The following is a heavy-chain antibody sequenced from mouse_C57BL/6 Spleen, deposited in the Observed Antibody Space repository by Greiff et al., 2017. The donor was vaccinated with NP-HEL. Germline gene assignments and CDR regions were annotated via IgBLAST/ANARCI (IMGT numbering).Heavy chain of an antibody. J-gene: IGHJ4*01. V-gene: IGHV1-61*01. CDR2: IYPSDSET. D-gene: IGHD2-4*01. Sequence: VQLQQPGAELVRPGSSVKLSCKASGYTFTSYWMDWVKQRPGQGLEWIGNIYPSDSETHYNQKFKDKATLTVDKSSSTAYMQLSSLTSEDSAVYYCARRGIYYDYDYYAMDYWGQGTSVTVSS. CDR1: GYTFTSYW. CDR3: ARRGIYYDYDYYAMDY.